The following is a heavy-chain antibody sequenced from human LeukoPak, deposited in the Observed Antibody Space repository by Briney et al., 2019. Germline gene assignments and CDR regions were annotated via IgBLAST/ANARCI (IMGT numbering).Heavy chain of an antibody. CDR3: AIDAWDLPLAAFDI. D-gene: IGHD1-26*01. CDR2: ISTDSDSI. CDR1: GFTFSTYN. V-gene: IGHV3-48*02. Sequence: PGGSLRLSCAASGFTFSTYNMNWVRQAPGKGLEWVSYISTDSDSIYYAGSVKGRFTISRDNAKNSLYLQMNSLRDEDTAVYYCAIDAWDLPLAAFDIWGQGTMVTVSS. J-gene: IGHJ3*02.